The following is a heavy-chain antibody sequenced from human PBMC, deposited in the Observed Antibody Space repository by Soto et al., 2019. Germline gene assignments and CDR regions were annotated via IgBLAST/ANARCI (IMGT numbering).Heavy chain of an antibody. J-gene: IGHJ5*02. CDR1: GDSISGGASF. CDR3: AKLSCTSSTCYFPGWFDP. CDR2: VYYSGSS. D-gene: IGHD2-2*01. Sequence: QVQLQESGPGLVKPSETLSLTCTVSGDSISGGASFWSWIRQPPGKALEWIANVYYSGSSYYNPSIKSRLTISVDTTKKQFSLQLKSMTAADTAGYYCAKLSCTSSTCYFPGWFDPWGQGTLVTVSS. V-gene: IGHV4-31*03.